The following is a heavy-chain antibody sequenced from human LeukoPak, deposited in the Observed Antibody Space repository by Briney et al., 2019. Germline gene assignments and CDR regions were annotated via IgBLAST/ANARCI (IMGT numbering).Heavy chain of an antibody. Sequence: GSLRLSCAASGCTFSSYTMNWVRQAPGKRLESVSSISGTSTYIYNADSVKGRFTISRDNAKNSLYLQMNSLRAEDTAVYYCARAQLPDYNDKGPAEYFQDWGQGTLVSVCS. V-gene: IGHV3-21*06. CDR3: ARAQLPDYNDKGPAEYFQD. CDR2: ISGTSTYI. D-gene: IGHD3-22*01. J-gene: IGHJ1*01. CDR1: GCTFSSYT.